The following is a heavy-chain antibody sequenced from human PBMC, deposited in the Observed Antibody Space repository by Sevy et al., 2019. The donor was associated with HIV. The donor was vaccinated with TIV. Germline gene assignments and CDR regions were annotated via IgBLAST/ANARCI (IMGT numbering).Heavy chain of an antibody. CDR1: GYTFTTYR. Sequence: ASVKVSCKISGYTFTTYRITWVRQAPGQGLEWMGWISPHNGDTDYAQKLQDRITMITDTSTTTVYMELTSLRSDDTAVYYCARAHCSGGRCYSLAYWGQGTLVTVSS. D-gene: IGHD2-15*01. V-gene: IGHV1-18*01. CDR3: ARAHCSGGRCYSLAY. CDR2: ISPHNGDT. J-gene: IGHJ4*02.